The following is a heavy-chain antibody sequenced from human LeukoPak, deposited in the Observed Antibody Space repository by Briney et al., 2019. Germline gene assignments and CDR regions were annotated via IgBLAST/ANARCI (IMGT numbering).Heavy chain of an antibody. CDR2: IRSKANSYAT. CDR1: GFTFSGSA. V-gene: IGHV3-73*01. Sequence: GGSLRLSCAASGFTFSGSAMHWVRQASGKGLEWVGRIRSKANSYATAYAASVKGRFTISRDDSKNTAYLQMNSLKTEDTAVYYCTRRGNLRNYYYYYMDVWGKGTTVTVSS. CDR3: TRRGNLRNYYYYYMDV. J-gene: IGHJ6*03. D-gene: IGHD1-26*01.